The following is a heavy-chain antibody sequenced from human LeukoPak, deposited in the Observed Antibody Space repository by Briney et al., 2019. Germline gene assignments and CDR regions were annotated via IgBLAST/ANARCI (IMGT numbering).Heavy chain of an antibody. Sequence: AGGSLRLSCAASGFTFSDYYMSWIRQAPGKGLEWVSYISSSSSYTNYADSVKGRFTISRDNAKNSLYLQMNSLRAEDTAVYYCAKPLGTRVLYYFDYWGQGTLVTVSS. D-gene: IGHD1-1*01. J-gene: IGHJ4*02. CDR1: GFTFSDYY. V-gene: IGHV3-11*06. CDR3: AKPLGTRVLYYFDY. CDR2: ISSSSSYT.